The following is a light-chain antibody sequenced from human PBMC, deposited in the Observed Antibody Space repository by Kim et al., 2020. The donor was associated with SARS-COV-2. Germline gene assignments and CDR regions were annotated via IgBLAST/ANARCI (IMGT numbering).Light chain of an antibody. V-gene: IGLV2-14*03. J-gene: IGLJ1*01. Sequence: QSVLTQPASLSGSPGPSITISCTGTSSDVGGYNYVSWYQQHPGKAPKLMIYDVSNRPSGVANRFSGSKSGNTASLTISGLQAEDEADYYCCSYTSSSTLYVFGTGTKVTVL. CDR2: DVS. CDR3: CSYTSSSTLYV. CDR1: SSDVGGYNY.